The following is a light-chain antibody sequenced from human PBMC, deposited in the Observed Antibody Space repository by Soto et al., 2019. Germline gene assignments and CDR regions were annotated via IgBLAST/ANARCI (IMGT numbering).Light chain of an antibody. CDR1: SSDVGGYNF. J-gene: IGLJ2*01. CDR2: DVN. CDR3: CSYSGSSALVV. V-gene: IGLV2-14*03. Sequence: QSALTQPASVSGSPGQSIAIPCTGTSSDVGGYNFVSWYQQHPGKAPKLMIYDVNIRPSGVSNRFSGSKSGNTASLTISGLQAEDEADYYCCSYSGSSALVVFGGGTKVTVL.